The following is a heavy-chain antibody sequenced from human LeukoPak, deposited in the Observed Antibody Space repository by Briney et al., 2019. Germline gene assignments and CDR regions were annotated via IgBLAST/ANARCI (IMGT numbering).Heavy chain of an antibody. CDR3: ARSVGSWYGYFDY. V-gene: IGHV3-30-3*01. J-gene: IGHJ4*02. D-gene: IGHD6-13*01. CDR1: GFTFSSYA. Sequence: GGSLRLSCAASGFTFSSYAMHWVRQAPGKGLEWAAVISYDGSNKYYADSVKGRFTISRDNSKNTLYLQMNSLRAEDTAVYYCARSVGSWYGYFDYWGQGTLVTVSS. CDR2: ISYDGSNK.